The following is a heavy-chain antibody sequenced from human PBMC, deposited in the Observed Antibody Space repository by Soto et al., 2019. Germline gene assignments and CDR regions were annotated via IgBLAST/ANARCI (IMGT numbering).Heavy chain of an antibody. CDR1: QYNFTNYC. Sequence: ASVKVSCKASQYNFTNYCVHWVRQAPGQGPEWMGVINPAGGYSKYAQRFRGRVTMTRDTSTNTVYMDLRSLRPEDTAVYFCARALFDTDSVPVGAESRYYVMDVWGRGTTVTVSS. CDR2: INPAGGYS. J-gene: IGHJ6*02. CDR3: ARALFDTDSVPVGAESRYYVMDV. V-gene: IGHV1-46*01. D-gene: IGHD3-22*01.